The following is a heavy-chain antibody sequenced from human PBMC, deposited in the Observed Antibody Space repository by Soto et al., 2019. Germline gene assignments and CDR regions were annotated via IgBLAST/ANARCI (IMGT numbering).Heavy chain of an antibody. J-gene: IGHJ5*02. Sequence: ASVKVSCKASGYTFTAFHIHWVRQAPGQGLEWMGWINPNSGGTSFTQKFQGRVTMTSDTSISTAYMELRRLRSDDTAIYYCARDRAYYFATTGYNWANWLDHCGQGTLVTVSS. CDR1: GYTFTAFH. D-gene: IGHD3-9*01. CDR3: ARDRAYYFATTGYNWANWLDH. V-gene: IGHV1-2*02. CDR2: INPNSGGT.